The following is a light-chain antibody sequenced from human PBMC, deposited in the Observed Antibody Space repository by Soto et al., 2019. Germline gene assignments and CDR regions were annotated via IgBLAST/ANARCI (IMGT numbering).Light chain of an antibody. Sequence: EILLTQSPGTLSFSPGDRATLSCRASQSFSSTYLARYQQKPGQAPRLLIYESSNRATGIAARFSGSGSGTDFTLTISSLEPEDFAVYYCQQRSNWPQTFGQGTKVDI. CDR1: QSFSSTY. CDR2: ESS. J-gene: IGKJ1*01. CDR3: QQRSNWPQT. V-gene: IGKV3-11*01.